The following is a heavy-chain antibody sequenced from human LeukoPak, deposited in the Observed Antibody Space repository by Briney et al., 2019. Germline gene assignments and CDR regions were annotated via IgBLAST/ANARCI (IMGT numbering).Heavy chain of an antibody. Sequence: GGSLRLSCAASGFTFHTYAMTWVRQAPGKGLEWVSAISGSGGDTHYADSVRGRLTISRDNFNNTLYLQMNSLRAEDTALYYCAKAVGRYYYGSGSYCDSWGEGTLVTVSS. J-gene: IGHJ5*01. D-gene: IGHD3-10*01. CDR1: GFTFHTYA. V-gene: IGHV3-23*01. CDR3: AKAVGRYYYGSGSYCDS. CDR2: ISGSGGDT.